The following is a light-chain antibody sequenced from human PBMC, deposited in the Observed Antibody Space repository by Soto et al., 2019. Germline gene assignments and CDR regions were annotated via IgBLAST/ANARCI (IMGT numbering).Light chain of an antibody. CDR3: QQYNNWLGT. J-gene: IGKJ2*01. Sequence: EIVMTQSPATLSVSPGERVTLSCRASQGVTSNLAWYQQKPGQAPRLLIYGASTRATGTPARFSGSGSGTEFTLTISSLQSEDFAVYYCQQYNNWLGTFGQGTKVDIK. V-gene: IGKV3-15*01. CDR1: QGVTSN. CDR2: GAS.